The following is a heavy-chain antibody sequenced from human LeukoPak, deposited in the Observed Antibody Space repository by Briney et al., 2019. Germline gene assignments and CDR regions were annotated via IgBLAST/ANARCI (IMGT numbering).Heavy chain of an antibody. V-gene: IGHV3-74*01. CDR3: ARSFRSSGSENFDY. CDR2: INSDGSST. Sequence: GGSLRLSCAASGFTFSSYWVPGVRHAPGKGLVWVSRINSDGSSTSYADSVKGRFTISRDNAKNTLYLQMNSLRGEDTAVYYCARSFRSSGSENFDYWGQGTLVTVSS. CDR1: GFTFSSYW. J-gene: IGHJ4*02. D-gene: IGHD3-10*01.